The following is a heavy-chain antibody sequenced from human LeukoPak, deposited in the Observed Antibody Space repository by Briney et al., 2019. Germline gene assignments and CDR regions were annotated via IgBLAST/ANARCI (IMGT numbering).Heavy chain of an antibody. CDR2: ISYDGSNE. Sequence: PGGSLRLSCAASGFTFSSYVMHWVRQAPGKGLEWVAIISYDGSNEYYADSVKGRFTISRDNSKNTLYLQMNSLRAEDTAVYYCARDEAWTNFDYWGQGTLVTVSS. J-gene: IGHJ4*02. CDR3: ARDEAWTNFDY. D-gene: IGHD3/OR15-3a*01. CDR1: GFTFSSYV. V-gene: IGHV3-30*04.